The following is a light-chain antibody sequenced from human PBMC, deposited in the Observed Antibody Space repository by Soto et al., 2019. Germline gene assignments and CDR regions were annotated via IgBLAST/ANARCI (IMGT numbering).Light chain of an antibody. CDR3: QQYGSSRFT. V-gene: IGKV3-20*01. CDR1: QSVSSSY. Sequence: EIELTQSPGTLSLSPGERATLSCRASQSVSSSYLAWYQQKPGQAPRLLIYGASSRATGIPDRFSGSGSGTDFTLTISRLEPDDFAVYYCQQYGSSRFTFGGGTKVEIK. J-gene: IGKJ4*01. CDR2: GAS.